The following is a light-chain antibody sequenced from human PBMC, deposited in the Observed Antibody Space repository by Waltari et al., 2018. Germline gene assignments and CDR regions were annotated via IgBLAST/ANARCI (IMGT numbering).Light chain of an antibody. CDR1: QSVSTN. Sequence: DTVMTQSPVTLSVSLGERATLSCRASQSVSTNLAWYQQKPGQAPRLLIYGASTRATDIPARFSGSGSGTEFTLTISSLQSEDSAIYYCRQYNKGPQTFGQGTKVEI. CDR3: RQYNKGPQT. J-gene: IGKJ1*01. V-gene: IGKV3-15*01. CDR2: GAS.